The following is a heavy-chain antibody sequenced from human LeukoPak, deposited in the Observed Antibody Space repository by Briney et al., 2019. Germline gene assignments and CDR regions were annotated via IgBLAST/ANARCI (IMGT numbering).Heavy chain of an antibody. V-gene: IGHV3-11*04. Sequence: PGGSMRLSCAASGFTFSDYYMSWIRQAPGKGLEWVSYISSSGISISFPVSVKAQFTISRDNAKNSLYLQMNSLSAEDTAVYYCARGRLGYYDILTGYYVDYWGQGTLVTVSS. CDR2: ISSSGISI. CDR1: GFTFSDYY. D-gene: IGHD3-9*01. J-gene: IGHJ4*02. CDR3: ARGRLGYYDILTGYYVDY.